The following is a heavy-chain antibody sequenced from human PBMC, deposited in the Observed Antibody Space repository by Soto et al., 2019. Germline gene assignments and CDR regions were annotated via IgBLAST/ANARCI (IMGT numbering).Heavy chain of an antibody. D-gene: IGHD5-18*01. CDR1: GFTYSSYG. J-gene: IGHJ4*02. CDR2: IWYDGSNK. V-gene: IGHV3-33*01. CDR3: ARHGYSYGGGYFDY. Sequence: GGSLRLSCAVSGFTYSSYGMHWVRQAPGKGLEWVAVIWYDGSNKYYADSVKGRFIISRDDSKNTLSLQMNSLRAEDTAVYYCARHGYSYGGGYFDYWGQGT.